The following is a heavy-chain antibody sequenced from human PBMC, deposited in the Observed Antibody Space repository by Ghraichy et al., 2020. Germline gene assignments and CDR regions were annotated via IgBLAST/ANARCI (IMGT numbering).Heavy chain of an antibody. CDR2: ISASGGSI. Sequence: GGSLRLSCAASGFTLSTYGMSWVRQAPGKGLEWVSSISASGGSINYADSVKGRFTISRDTSKNTLYLQMNSLRAEDTAVFYCAKKRANSGYASYDYWGQGPLLTV. CDR3: AKKRANSGYASYDY. J-gene: IGHJ4*02. CDR1: GFTLSTYG. D-gene: IGHD5-12*01. V-gene: IGHV3-23*01.